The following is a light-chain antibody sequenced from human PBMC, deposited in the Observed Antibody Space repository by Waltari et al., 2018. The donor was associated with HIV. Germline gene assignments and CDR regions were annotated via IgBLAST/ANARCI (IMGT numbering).Light chain of an antibody. CDR2: AAS. CDR3: QQSYSTPLT. CDR1: QSIDNY. J-gene: IGKJ4*01. Sequence: DIQMTPSPSSLSAYVGDSVTITCRASQSIDNYLSWYQQKPAQAPKLLIYAASNLQRGVSSRFSGSGSGTDFTLTISALRPEDFATYYCQQSYSTPLTFGGGTKVVI. V-gene: IGKV1-39*01.